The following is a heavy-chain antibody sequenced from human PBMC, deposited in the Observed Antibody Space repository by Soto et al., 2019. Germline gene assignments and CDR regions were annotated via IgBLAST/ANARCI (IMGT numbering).Heavy chain of an antibody. D-gene: IGHD1-26*01. CDR2: IKQDGSEK. J-gene: IGHJ4*02. CDR1: GFTFSSYW. V-gene: IGHV3-7*04. Sequence: HPGGSLRLSCEASGFTFSSYWMSWVRQAPGKGLEWVANIKQDGSEKYYVDSVKGRFTISRDNAKNSLYLQMNSLRAEDTAVYYCARARYSGSYPHLYYFDYWGQGTLVTVSS. CDR3: ARARYSGSYPHLYYFDY.